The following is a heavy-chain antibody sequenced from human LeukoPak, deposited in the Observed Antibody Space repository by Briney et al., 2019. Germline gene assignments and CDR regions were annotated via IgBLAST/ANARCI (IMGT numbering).Heavy chain of an antibody. CDR3: ARALYYYDSSGYYYYFDY. CDR1: GGSFSAYY. V-gene: IGHV4-34*01. D-gene: IGHD3-22*01. J-gene: IGHJ4*02. Sequence: SETLSLTCAVSGGSFSAYYWSWIRRSPVKGLEWIGQINHSGSTNYNPSLKSRVTISVDTSKKQFSLKLSSVTAADTAVYYCARALYYYDSSGYYYYFDYWGQGTLVTVSS. CDR2: INHSGST.